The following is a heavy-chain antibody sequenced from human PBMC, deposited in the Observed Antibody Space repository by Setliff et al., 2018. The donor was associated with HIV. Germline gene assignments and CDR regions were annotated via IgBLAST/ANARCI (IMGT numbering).Heavy chain of an antibody. CDR2: INSDGTST. V-gene: IGHV3-74*03. CDR3: ARDLSYDYDRSSDTFDY. D-gene: IGHD3-22*01. CDR1: GFKFDDFY. J-gene: IGHJ4*02. Sequence: GGSLRLSCAASGFKFDDFYMNWVRQAPGKGLVWVSRINSDGTSTTYADSVKGRFTISRDNAKNTLYLQMNSLRAEDTAVYYCARDLSYDYDRSSDTFDYWGQGTLVTVSS.